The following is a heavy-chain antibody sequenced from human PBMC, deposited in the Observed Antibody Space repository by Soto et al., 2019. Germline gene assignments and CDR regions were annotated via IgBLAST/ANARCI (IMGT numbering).Heavy chain of an antibody. J-gene: IGHJ4*02. Sequence: GGSLRLSCAASGFTFSSYAMSWVRQAPGKGLEWVSGISWNSGSIGYADSVKGRFTISRDNAKNSLYLQMNSLRAEDTALYYCAKGFRLRPYYFDYWGQGTLVTVSS. D-gene: IGHD4-17*01. CDR1: GFTFSSYA. CDR3: AKGFRLRPYYFDY. V-gene: IGHV3-9*01. CDR2: ISWNSGSI.